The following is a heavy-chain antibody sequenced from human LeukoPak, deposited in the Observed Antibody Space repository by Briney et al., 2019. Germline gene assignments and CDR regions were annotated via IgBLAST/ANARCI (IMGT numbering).Heavy chain of an antibody. J-gene: IGHJ6*03. CDR2: IYYSGST. Sequence: PSETLSLTCTVSGGSISSHYWSWSRQPPGKGLEWMGYIYYSGSTNYNPSLKSRVTISLDTSKTQFSLKLSSGTAADSAVYYCASASWFPGTSYYYMDVWGKGTTVTVSS. CDR1: GGSISSHY. D-gene: IGHD1-1*01. V-gene: IGHV4-59*11. CDR3: ASASWFPGTSYYYMDV.